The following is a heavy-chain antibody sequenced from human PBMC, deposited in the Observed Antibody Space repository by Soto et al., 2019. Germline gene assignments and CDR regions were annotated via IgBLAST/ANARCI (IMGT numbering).Heavy chain of an antibody. D-gene: IGHD1-26*01. Sequence: QVQLQESGPGLVKPSQTLSLTCTVSGGSISSGDYYWSWIRQPPGKGLEWIAYIHNSVSTHYNPSLKSRVNISVDTSKNQFSLKMSSVNAAYPAVYYCARYRYSGSYFFDYWGQGILVTVSS. CDR3: ARYRYSGSYFFDY. CDR1: GGSISSGDYY. V-gene: IGHV4-30-4*01. J-gene: IGHJ4*02. CDR2: IHNSVST.